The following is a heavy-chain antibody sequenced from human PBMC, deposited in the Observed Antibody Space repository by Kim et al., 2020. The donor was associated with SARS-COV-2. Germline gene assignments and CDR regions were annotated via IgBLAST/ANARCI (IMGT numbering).Heavy chain of an antibody. Sequence: GGSLRLSCAASGFTFSSYAMTWVRQAPGKGLEWVSDISGSGTSTDYADSVKGRFTISRDNSKNTLYLQMNTLRAEDTALYFCAKAEDDYGDPDHLDYWGQGTLVIVSS. CDR1: GFTFSSYA. V-gene: IGHV3-23*01. D-gene: IGHD4-17*01. CDR3: AKAEDDYGDPDHLDY. CDR2: ISGSGTST. J-gene: IGHJ4*02.